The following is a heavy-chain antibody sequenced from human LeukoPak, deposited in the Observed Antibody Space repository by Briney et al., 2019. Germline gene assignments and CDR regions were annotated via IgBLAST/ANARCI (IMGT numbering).Heavy chain of an antibody. V-gene: IGHV4-34*01. J-gene: IGHJ4*02. CDR3: AGGMYYYDSSGYYYAYYFDY. CDR1: GGSFSGYY. D-gene: IGHD3-22*01. Sequence: SETLSLTCAVYGGSFSGYYWSWIRQPPGKGLEWIGEINHSGSTNYNPSLKSRVTISVDTSKNQFSLKLSSVTAADTAVYYCAGGMYYYDSSGYYYAYYFDYWGQGTLVTVSS. CDR2: INHSGST.